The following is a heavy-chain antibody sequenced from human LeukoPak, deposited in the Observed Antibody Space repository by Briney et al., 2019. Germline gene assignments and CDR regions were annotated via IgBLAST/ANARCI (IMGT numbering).Heavy chain of an antibody. J-gene: IGHJ6*03. CDR2: IWYDGSNK. Sequence: GRSLRLSCAASGFTFSSYGMHWVRQAPGKGLEWVAVIWYDGSNKYYADSVKGRFTISRDNSKNTLYLQMNSLRDEDTAVYYCARGRGLTYYMDVWGKGTTVTVSS. CDR3: ARGRGLTYYMDV. V-gene: IGHV3-33*01. D-gene: IGHD3-10*01. CDR1: GFTFSSYG.